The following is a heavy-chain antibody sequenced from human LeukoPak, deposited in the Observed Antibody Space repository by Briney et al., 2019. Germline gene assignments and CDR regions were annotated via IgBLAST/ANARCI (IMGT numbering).Heavy chain of an antibody. CDR3: ARKCRLYVSGSYSYYYGRDV. CDR2: INPNSGGT. D-gene: IGHD3-10*01. CDR1: GYTFTGYY. V-gene: IGHV1-2*02. J-gene: IGHJ6*02. Sequence: GASVKVSCKASGYTFTGYYMHWVRQAPGQGLEWMGWINPNSGGTNYAQKFQGRVTMTRDTSISTAYMELSRLRSDDTAVYYCARKCRLYVSGSYSYYYGRDVWGQGTTVTVSS.